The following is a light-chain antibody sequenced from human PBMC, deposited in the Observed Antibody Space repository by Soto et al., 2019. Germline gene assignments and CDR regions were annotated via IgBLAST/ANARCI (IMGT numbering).Light chain of an antibody. CDR2: KAS. CDR1: QSINIQ. CDR3: QHYNSYSEA. J-gene: IGKJ1*01. Sequence: FQMTQSPSTLSASVGDRVTIPCRASQSINIQLAWYQQKPGKAPKLLIYKASTLKSGVPSRFSGSGSGTEFTLTISSLQPDDFATYYCQHYNSYSEAFGQGTKVDVK. V-gene: IGKV1-5*03.